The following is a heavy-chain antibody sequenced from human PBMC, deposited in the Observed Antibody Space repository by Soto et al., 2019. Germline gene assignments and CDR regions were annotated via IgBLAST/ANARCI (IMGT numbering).Heavy chain of an antibody. CDR2: IYYSGST. V-gene: IGHV4-59*01. J-gene: IGHJ3*02. Sequence: PSETLSLTCTVSGGSISSYYWSWIRQPPGKGLEWIGYIYYSGSTNYNPSIKSRVTISVDTSKNQFSLKLSSVTAADTAVYYCARGELESSDAFDIWGQGTMVTV. D-gene: IGHD1-1*01. CDR3: ARGELESSDAFDI. CDR1: GGSISSYY.